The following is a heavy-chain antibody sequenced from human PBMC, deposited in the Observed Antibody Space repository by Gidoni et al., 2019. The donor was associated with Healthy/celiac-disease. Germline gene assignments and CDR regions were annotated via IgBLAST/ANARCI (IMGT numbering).Heavy chain of an antibody. J-gene: IGHJ4*02. CDR1: GCSISSYY. CDR2: IYYSGST. V-gene: IGHV4-59*01. Sequence: QVQLQESGPGLVKPSETLSLTCTVSGCSISSYYWSWIRQPPGKGLEWIGYIYYSGSTNYNPYLKSRVTISVDTSKNQFSLKLSSVTAADTAVYYCAREFSPGIAGEAGFDYWGQGTLVTVSS. CDR3: AREFSPGIAGEAGFDY. D-gene: IGHD6-13*01.